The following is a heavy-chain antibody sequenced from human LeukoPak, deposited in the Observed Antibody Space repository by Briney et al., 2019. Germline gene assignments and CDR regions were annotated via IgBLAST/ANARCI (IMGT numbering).Heavy chain of an antibody. CDR1: GFTFSSYS. CDR2: ISSSSSDI. D-gene: IGHD4-17*01. V-gene: IGHV3-21*01. CDR3: ARDGTPVTTDY. Sequence: GGSLRLSCAASGFTFSSYSMNWVRQAPGKGLEWVSSISSSSSDIYYADSVKGRFTISRANAKNSLYLQMNSLRAEDTAVYYCARDGTPVTTDYWGQGTLVTVSS. J-gene: IGHJ4*02.